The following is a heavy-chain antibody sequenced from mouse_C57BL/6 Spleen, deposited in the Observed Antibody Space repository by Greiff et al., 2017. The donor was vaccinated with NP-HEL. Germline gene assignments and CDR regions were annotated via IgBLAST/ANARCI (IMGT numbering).Heavy chain of an antibody. CDR1: GYTFTSYW. J-gene: IGHJ2*01. V-gene: IGHV1-69*01. Sequence: QVQLQQSGAELVMPGASVKLSCKASGYTFTSYWMHWVKQRPGQGLEWIGEIDPSDSYTNYNQKFKGKSTLPVDKSSSTAYMQLSSLTSEDSAVYYCARMITRGYYFDYWGQGTTLTVSS. D-gene: IGHD2-4*01. CDR2: IDPSDSYT. CDR3: ARMITRGYYFDY.